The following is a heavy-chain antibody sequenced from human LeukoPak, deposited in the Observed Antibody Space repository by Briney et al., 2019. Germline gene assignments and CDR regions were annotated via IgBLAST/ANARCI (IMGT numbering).Heavy chain of an antibody. Sequence: SETLSLTCTVSNYSISSGYYWAWIRQPPGKGLEWIGNIYHSGNTYYNPSLKSRVSLSVDTSENQFSLKLSSVTAADTAVYYCAGAYCGGDCYSGRAFDIWGQGTMVTVSS. V-gene: IGHV4-38-2*02. J-gene: IGHJ3*02. CDR1: NYSISSGYY. CDR2: IYHSGNT. D-gene: IGHD2-21*02. CDR3: AGAYCGGDCYSGRAFDI.